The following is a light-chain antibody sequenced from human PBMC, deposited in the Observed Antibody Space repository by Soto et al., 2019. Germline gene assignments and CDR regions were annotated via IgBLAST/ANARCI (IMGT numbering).Light chain of an antibody. Sequence: EFVLTQSPAILSLSPGEGATLSCRASQSLSTSLAWYQHKPGQAPRLLIYDASYRAPGIPARFSGSGSGTDITLTISTLEPDDCTVYYCQQRSNWLTFGGGTKVEI. V-gene: IGKV3-11*01. J-gene: IGKJ4*01. CDR2: DAS. CDR1: QSLSTS. CDR3: QQRSNWLT.